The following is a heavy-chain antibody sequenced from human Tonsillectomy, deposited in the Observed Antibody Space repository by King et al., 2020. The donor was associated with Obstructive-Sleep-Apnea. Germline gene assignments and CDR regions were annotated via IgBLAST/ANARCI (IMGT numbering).Heavy chain of an antibody. CDR1: GGSISSYY. Sequence: QLQESGPGLVKPSETLSLTCTVSGGSISSYYWSWIRQPPGKGMEWIGYINYSGSTNYNPSLKRRVTISVETSKNQFSLKLSSVTAADTAVYYCASKPCGGDCYSSWYFDLWGRGTLVIVSP. CDR3: ASKPCGGDCYSSWYFDL. CDR2: INYSGST. V-gene: IGHV4-59*01. D-gene: IGHD2-21*02. J-gene: IGHJ2*01.